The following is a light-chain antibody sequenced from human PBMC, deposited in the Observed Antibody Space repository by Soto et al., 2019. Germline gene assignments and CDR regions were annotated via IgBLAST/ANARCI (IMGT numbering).Light chain of an antibody. V-gene: IGLV2-14*03. CDR2: DVT. Sequence: QSVLTQPASVSGSPGQSITISCTGTSSDVGGYDYVSWYQQHPGKAPKLMICDVTYRPSGVSNRFSGSKSGNTASLTISGLQAEDEADYYFSSYTSSSTLVFGGGTKLTVL. CDR3: SSYTSSSTLV. CDR1: SSDVGGYDY. J-gene: IGLJ2*01.